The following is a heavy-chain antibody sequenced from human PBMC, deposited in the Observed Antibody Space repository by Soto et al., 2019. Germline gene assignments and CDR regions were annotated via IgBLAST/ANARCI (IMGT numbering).Heavy chain of an antibody. CDR1: GGTFSSYA. D-gene: IGHD3-22*01. V-gene: IGHV1-69*01. CDR3: ARVGYYDNPNYYGMDV. Sequence: QVQLVQSGAEVKKPGSSVKVSCKASGGTFSSYAISWVRQAPGQGLEWMGGIIPIFGTANDAQKFQGRVTITADEDTSTAYMELSSLRSEDTAVYYCARVGYYDNPNYYGMDVWGQGTTVTVSS. CDR2: IIPIFGTA. J-gene: IGHJ6*02.